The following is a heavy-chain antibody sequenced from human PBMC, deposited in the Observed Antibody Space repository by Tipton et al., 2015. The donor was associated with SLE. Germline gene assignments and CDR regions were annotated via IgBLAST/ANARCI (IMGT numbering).Heavy chain of an antibody. CDR3: ARGIAAFPYY. J-gene: IGHJ4*02. D-gene: IGHD6-13*01. CDR1: GGFFSGYY. Sequence: TLSLTCAVYGGFFSGYYWSWIRQPPGKGLEWIGEINHSGSTNYNPSLKSRVTISVDTSKNQFSLKLSSVTAADTAVYYCARGIAAFPYYWGQGTLVTVSS. CDR2: INHSGST. V-gene: IGHV4-34*01.